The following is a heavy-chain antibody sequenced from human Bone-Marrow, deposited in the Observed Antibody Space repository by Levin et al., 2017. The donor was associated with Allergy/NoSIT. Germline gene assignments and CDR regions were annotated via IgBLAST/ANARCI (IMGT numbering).Heavy chain of an antibody. CDR1: GGTFSSYA. D-gene: IGHD1-14*01. Sequence: SVKVSCKASGGTFSSYAISWVRQAPGQGLEWMGGIIPIFGTANYAQKFQGRVTITADESTSTAYMELSSLRSEDTAVYYCASSPGPALSRLPNRYYYYMDVWGKGTTVTVSS. V-gene: IGHV1-69*13. J-gene: IGHJ6*03. CDR2: IIPIFGTA. CDR3: ASSPGPALSRLPNRYYYYMDV.